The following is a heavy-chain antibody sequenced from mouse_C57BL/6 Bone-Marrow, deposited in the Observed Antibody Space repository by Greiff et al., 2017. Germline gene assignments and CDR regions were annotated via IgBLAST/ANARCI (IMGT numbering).Heavy chain of an antibody. D-gene: IGHD3-3*01. Sequence: QVQLQQSGPELVKPGASVKISCKASGYAFSSSWMNWVKQRPGKGLEWIGRIYPGDGDTNYNGKFKGKATLTADKSSSTAYMQLSSLTSEDSAVYVCAREAGGPYFEVWGTGTTVTVSS. CDR3: AREAGGPYFEV. CDR1: GYAFSSSW. J-gene: IGHJ1*03. V-gene: IGHV1-82*01. CDR2: IYPGDGDT.